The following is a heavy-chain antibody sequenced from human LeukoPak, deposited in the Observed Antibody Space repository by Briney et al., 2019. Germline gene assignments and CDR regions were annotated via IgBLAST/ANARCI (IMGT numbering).Heavy chain of an antibody. D-gene: IGHD1-14*01. J-gene: IGHJ4*02. CDR3: VSWDRPY. V-gene: IGHV3-7*01. CDR2: IKQDGSEK. Sequence: GGSLRLSCAASGFTFSTYWMNWIRQAPGKGLEWVANIKQDGSEKYYVDSVKGRFTISRDNAKNSLYLQMNSLRAEDTAVYYCVSWDRPYRGQGTLVTVSS. CDR1: GFTFSTYW.